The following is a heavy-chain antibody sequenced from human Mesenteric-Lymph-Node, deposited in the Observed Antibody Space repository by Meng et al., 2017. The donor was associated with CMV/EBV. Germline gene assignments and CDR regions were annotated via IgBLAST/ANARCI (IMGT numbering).Heavy chain of an antibody. CDR2: IQYKGTNQ. J-gene: IGHJ4*02. D-gene: IGHD1-26*01. CDR1: GFTFSNYD. V-gene: IGHV3-30*02. Sequence: GESLKISCAASGFTFSNYDMHWVRQAPDKGLDWVGVIQYKGTNQFYADSVKGRFTISRDNSKNTLYLRMNSLRAEDTAVYYCVKGRSGSSFYFDYWGQGTLVTVSS. CDR3: VKGRSGSSFYFDY.